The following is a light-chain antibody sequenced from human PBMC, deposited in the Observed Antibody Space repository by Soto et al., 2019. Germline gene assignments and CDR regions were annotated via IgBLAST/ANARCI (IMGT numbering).Light chain of an antibody. V-gene: IGLV2-8*01. J-gene: IGLJ1*01. CDR1: SSDVGYYDY. CDR2: EVT. Sequence: QRALTQPRSASGFPGQSVTISCTGTSSDVGYYDYVSWYQQHPGKAPKLVIYEVTKRPSGVPDRVSASKSGNTASLTVSGLRAEDEADYYCGSYAGSNNFVFGSGTKVTGL. CDR3: GSYAGSNNFV.